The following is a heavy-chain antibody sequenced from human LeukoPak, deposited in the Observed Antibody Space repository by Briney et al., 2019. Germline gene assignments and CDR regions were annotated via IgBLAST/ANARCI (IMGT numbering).Heavy chain of an antibody. J-gene: IGHJ3*02. V-gene: IGHV3-21*01. CDR1: GFTFSSYS. D-gene: IGHD7-27*01. CDR2: ISSSNSYI. Sequence: PGGSLRLSCAASGFTFSSYSMNWVRQAPGKGLEWVSSISSSNSYIYYADSVKGRFTISRDNAKNSLYVQMNSLRAEDTAVYYCAGDLGPWAFDIWGQGTMVTVSS. CDR3: AGDLGPWAFDI.